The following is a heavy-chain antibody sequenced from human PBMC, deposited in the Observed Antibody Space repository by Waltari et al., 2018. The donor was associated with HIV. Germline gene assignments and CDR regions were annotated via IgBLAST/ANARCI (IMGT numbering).Heavy chain of an antibody. D-gene: IGHD6-13*01. Sequence: QVELVESGGGVVQPGRSMRLSCAASGFTFTSYALHWVRQAPGQGLGWVAGIGFDGSITYYAESVKGRFTISRDNSRYKVYLQMNSLRADDTAVYYCARDRRQLVRDAFDVWGRGTKVTVSS. CDR2: IGFDGSIT. CDR1: GFTFTSYA. J-gene: IGHJ3*01. CDR3: ARDRRQLVRDAFDV. V-gene: IGHV3-33*01.